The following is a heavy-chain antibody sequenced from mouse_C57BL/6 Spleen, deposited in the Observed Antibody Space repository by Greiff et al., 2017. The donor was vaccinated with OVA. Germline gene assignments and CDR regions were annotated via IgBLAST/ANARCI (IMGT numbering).Heavy chain of an antibody. Sequence: EVKLVESGEGLVKPGGSLKLSCAASGFTFSSYAMSWVRQTPEKRLEWVAYISSGGDYIYYADTVKGRFTISRDNARNTLYMQMSSLKSEDTAMYYCTRTGEMYAMDYWGQGTSVTVSS. CDR2: ISSGGDYI. CDR1: GFTFSSYA. V-gene: IGHV5-9-1*02. J-gene: IGHJ4*01. CDR3: TRTGEMYAMDY.